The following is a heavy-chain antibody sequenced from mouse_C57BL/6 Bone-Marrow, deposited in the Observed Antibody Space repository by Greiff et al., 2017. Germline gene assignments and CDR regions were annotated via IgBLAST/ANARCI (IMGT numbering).Heavy chain of an antibody. V-gene: IGHV5-6*01. Sequence: EVQGVESGGDLVKPGGSLKLSCAASGFTFSSYGMSWVRQTPDKRLEWVATISSGGSYTYYPDSVKGRFTISRDNAKNTLYLQMSSLKSEDTAMYYCAREGYDYSYAVDYWGQGTSVTVSS. J-gene: IGHJ4*01. CDR2: ISSGGSYT. CDR1: GFTFSSYG. D-gene: IGHD2-4*01. CDR3: AREGYDYSYAVDY.